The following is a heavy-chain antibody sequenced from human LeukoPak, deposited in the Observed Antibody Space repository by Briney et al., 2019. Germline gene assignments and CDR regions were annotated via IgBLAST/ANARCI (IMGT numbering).Heavy chain of an antibody. CDR3: ARSGGCGGNWRKLYYYYYMDV. V-gene: IGHV4-39*01. D-gene: IGHD4-23*01. Sequence: RSSETLSLTCTVSGGSIRISSYYWGWIRQPPGKGLEWIGSIYYSGSTYYNPSLKSRVTISVDTSKNQFSLKLSSVTAADTAVYYCARSGGCGGNWRKLYYYYYMDVWGKGTTVTVSS. CDR2: IYYSGST. CDR1: GGSIRISSYY. J-gene: IGHJ6*03.